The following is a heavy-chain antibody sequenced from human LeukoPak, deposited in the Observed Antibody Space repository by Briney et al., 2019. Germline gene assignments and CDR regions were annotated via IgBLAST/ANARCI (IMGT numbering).Heavy chain of an antibody. CDR2: ITGSGERT. V-gene: IGHV3-23*01. Sequence: GGSLRLSCAASGFTFSNYAMSWVRQAPGKGLEWVAAITGSGERTDYADSVKGRFTISRDNSKNTLYLQMSSLRAEDTAVYYCAREAYDFWSGWRYGMDVWGQGTTVTVSS. CDR3: AREAYDFWSGWRYGMDV. CDR1: GFTFSNYA. D-gene: IGHD3-3*01. J-gene: IGHJ6*02.